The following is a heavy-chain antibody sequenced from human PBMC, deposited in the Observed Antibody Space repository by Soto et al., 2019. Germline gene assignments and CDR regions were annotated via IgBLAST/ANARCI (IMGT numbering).Heavy chain of an antibody. Sequence: GGSLRLSCAASGFTFSSCGMSWVRQAPGKGLEWVSAISGSGGSTYYADSVKGRFTISRDNSKNTLYLQMNSLRAEDTAVYYCAKVGGDSNYAYYYYGMDVWGQGTTVTVSS. CDR2: ISGSGGST. V-gene: IGHV3-23*01. J-gene: IGHJ6*02. CDR3: AKVGGDSNYAYYYYGMDV. D-gene: IGHD4-4*01. CDR1: GFTFSSCG.